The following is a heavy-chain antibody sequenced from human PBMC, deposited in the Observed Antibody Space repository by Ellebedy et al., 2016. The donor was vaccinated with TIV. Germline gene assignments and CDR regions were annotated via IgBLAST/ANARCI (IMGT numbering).Heavy chain of an antibody. Sequence: GESLKISCAASGFIFSSYWMHWVRQAPGKGLEWVSAISGSGGSTYYADSVKGRFTISRDNSKNTLYLQMNSLRAEDTAVYYCATPTAGSYYGFYYWGQGTLVTVSS. D-gene: IGHD1-26*01. CDR2: ISGSGGST. CDR3: ATPTAGSYYGFYY. V-gene: IGHV3-23*01. CDR1: GFIFSSYW. J-gene: IGHJ4*02.